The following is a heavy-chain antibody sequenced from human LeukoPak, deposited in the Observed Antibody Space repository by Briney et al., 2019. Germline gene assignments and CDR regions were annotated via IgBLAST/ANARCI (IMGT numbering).Heavy chain of an antibody. CDR2: INHSGST. Sequence: PSETLSLTCAVYGGSFSGYYWSWIRQPPVKGLEWIGEINHSGSTNYNPSLKSRVTISVDTSKNQFSLKLSSVTAADTAVYYCARFYDYVWGSYRYGFDYWGQGTLVTVSS. J-gene: IGHJ4*02. CDR3: ARFYDYVWGSYRYGFDY. D-gene: IGHD3-16*02. V-gene: IGHV4-34*01. CDR1: GGSFSGYY.